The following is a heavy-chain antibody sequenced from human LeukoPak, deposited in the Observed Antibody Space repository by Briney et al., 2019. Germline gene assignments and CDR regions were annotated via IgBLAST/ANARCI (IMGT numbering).Heavy chain of an antibody. V-gene: IGHV3-48*04. J-gene: IGHJ5*02. Sequence: GGSLRLSCAASGFTFSNYWMNWVRQAPGKGLEWVSYISSSGSTIYYADSVKGRFTISRDNAKNSLYLQMNSLRAEDTAVYYCARGDITMVRGALIKFDPWGQGTLVTVSS. CDR3: ARGDITMVRGALIKFDP. CDR2: ISSSGSTI. D-gene: IGHD3-10*01. CDR1: GFTFSNYW.